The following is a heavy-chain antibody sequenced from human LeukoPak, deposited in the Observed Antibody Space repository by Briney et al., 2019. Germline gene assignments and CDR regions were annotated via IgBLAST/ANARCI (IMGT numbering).Heavy chain of an antibody. CDR1: GYSFTNYYW. J-gene: IGHJ3*02. Sequence: GESLKISCKASGYSFTNYYWIAWVRQMPGKGLEWMGTIYPGDSDTRYSPSFQGQVTISADKSISTAYLQWSSLKASDTATYYCARRTRRNYYDSSGDAFDIWGQGTMVTVSS. CDR3: ARRTRRNYYDSSGDAFDI. D-gene: IGHD3-22*01. CDR2: IYPGDSDT. V-gene: IGHV5-51*01.